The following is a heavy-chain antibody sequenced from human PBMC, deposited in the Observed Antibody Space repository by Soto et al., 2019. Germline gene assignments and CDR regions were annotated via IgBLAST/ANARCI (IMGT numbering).Heavy chain of an antibody. CDR3: SRAPTHTGYNSDYSGIDF. CDR2: ISSSGTTI. J-gene: IGHJ4*02. V-gene: IGHV3-11*01. CDR1: GFTFSDYY. D-gene: IGHD4-4*01. Sequence: QVQLVESGGDLVKPGGSLRLSCAASGFTFSDYYMNWIRQAPGKGLEWVSYISSSGTTIYYADSVKGRFTISRDNAKNSLYLQMISLRAEDTAVYYCSRAPTHTGYNSDYSGIDFWGQGTLVTVSS.